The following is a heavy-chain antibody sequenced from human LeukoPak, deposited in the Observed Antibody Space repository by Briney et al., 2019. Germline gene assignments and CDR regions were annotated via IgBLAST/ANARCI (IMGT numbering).Heavy chain of an antibody. J-gene: IGHJ4*02. CDR1: GFTFSSYG. CDR3: AKSSEYYYGSGSYYAFFDY. CDR2: ISGSGGST. V-gene: IGHV3-23*01. Sequence: GGSLRLSCAASGFTFSSYGMSWVRQAPEKGLEWVSAISGSGGSTYYADSVKGRFTISRDNSKNTLYLQMNSLRAEDTAVYYCAKSSEYYYGSGSYYAFFDYWGQGTLVTVSS. D-gene: IGHD3-10*01.